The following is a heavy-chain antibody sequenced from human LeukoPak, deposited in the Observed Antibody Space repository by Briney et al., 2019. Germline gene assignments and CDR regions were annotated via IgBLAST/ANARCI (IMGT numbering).Heavy chain of an antibody. Sequence: GGSLRLSCAASGFTFSTYSMNWVRQAPGKGLEWVSYISSSTSTIYYADSVKGRFTISRDNAKNSLYLQMNSLRAEDTAVYYCARLSSRLNYYDSSGYYYFDYWGQGTLVTVSS. V-gene: IGHV3-48*01. CDR3: ARLSSRLNYYDSSGYYYFDY. J-gene: IGHJ4*02. CDR2: ISSSTSTI. D-gene: IGHD3-22*01. CDR1: GFTFSTYS.